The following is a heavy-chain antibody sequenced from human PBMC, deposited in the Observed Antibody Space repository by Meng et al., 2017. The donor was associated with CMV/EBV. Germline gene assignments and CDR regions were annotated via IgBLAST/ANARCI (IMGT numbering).Heavy chain of an antibody. CDR1: GFTFSSYA. CDR3: AKRIVPAAILSVYYYYGMDV. CDR2: ISGSGGST. J-gene: IGHJ6*02. D-gene: IGHD2-2*02. V-gene: IGHV3-23*01. Sequence: LSLTCAASGFTFSSYAMSWVRQAPGKGLEWVSAISGSGGSTYYADSVKGRFTISRDNSKNTLYLQMNSLRAEDTAVYYCAKRIVPAAILSVYYYYGMDVWGQGTTVTV.